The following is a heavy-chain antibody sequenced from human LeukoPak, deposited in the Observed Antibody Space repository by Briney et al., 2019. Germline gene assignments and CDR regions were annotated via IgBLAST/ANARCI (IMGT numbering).Heavy chain of an antibody. Sequence: SETLSLTCAVSGGSISSGGYTWSWIRQPPGQGLEWIGYIYHSGSTYYNPSLKSRVTISVDRAKNQFFLKLSSVTAADTAVYYCARVVGSYFDYWGQGTLVTVSS. CDR3: ARVVGSYFDY. J-gene: IGHJ4*02. D-gene: IGHD2-2*01. V-gene: IGHV4-30-2*01. CDR2: IYHSGST. CDR1: GGSISSGGYT.